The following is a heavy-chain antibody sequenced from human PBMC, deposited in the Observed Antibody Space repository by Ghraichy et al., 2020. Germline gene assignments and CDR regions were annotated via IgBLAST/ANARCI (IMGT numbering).Heavy chain of an antibody. Sequence: GGSLRLSCAASGFTFSSYSMNWVRQAPGKGLEWVSSISSSSSYIYYADSVKGRFTISRDNAKNSLYLQMNSLRAEDTAVYYCAREQSKAGPPLNYWGQGTLVTVSS. CDR3: AREQSKAGPPLNY. CDR2: ISSSSSYI. J-gene: IGHJ4*02. V-gene: IGHV3-21*01. D-gene: IGHD4-11*01. CDR1: GFTFSSYS.